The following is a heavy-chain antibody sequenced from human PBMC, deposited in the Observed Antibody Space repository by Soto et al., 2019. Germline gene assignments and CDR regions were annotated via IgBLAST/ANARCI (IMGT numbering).Heavy chain of an antibody. CDR1: GFTFSSYW. V-gene: IGHV3-7*01. D-gene: IGHD3-10*01. CDR3: ASALWFGEFMYYFDY. Sequence: GGSLRLSCAASGFTFSSYWMSWVRQAPGKGLEWVANIKQDGSEKYYVDSVKGRFTISRDNAKNSLYLQMNSLRAEDTAVYYCASALWFGEFMYYFDYWGQGTLVTVSS. J-gene: IGHJ4*02. CDR2: IKQDGSEK.